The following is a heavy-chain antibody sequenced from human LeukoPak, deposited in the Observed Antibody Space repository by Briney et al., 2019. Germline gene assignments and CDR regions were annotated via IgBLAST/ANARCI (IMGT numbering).Heavy chain of an antibody. J-gene: IGHJ4*02. D-gene: IGHD5-18*01. Sequence: SQTLSLTCTVSGGSISSGDYYWSWIRQHPGKGLEWIGYIYYSGSTYYNPSLKSRVTISVDTSKNQFSLKLSSVTAADTAVYYCARDPLDTAHGDYWGQGTLVTVSS. CDR1: GGSISSGDYY. CDR3: ARDPLDTAHGDY. CDR2: IYYSGST. V-gene: IGHV4-31*03.